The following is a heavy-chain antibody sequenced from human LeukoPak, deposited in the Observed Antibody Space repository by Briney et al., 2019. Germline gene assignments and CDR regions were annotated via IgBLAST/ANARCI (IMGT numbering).Heavy chain of an antibody. CDR3: AREEGIETSGALEY. CDR1: GGSITSYY. V-gene: IGHV4-59*01. J-gene: IGHJ4*02. CDR2: IYHSGNT. Sequence: SETLSLTCTASGGSITSYYWSWIRQPPGKGLEWIGFIYHSGNTNYNPSLTTRVTMSVDTSKTQISLRLSSVTAADTAVYYCAREEGIETSGALEYWGQGILVTVSS. D-gene: IGHD3-10*01.